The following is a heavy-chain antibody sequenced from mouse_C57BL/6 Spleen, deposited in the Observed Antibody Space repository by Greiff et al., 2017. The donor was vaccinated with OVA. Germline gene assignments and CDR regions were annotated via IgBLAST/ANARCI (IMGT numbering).Heavy chain of an antibody. CDR3: ARDSNLYYYAMDY. CDR2: IWGVGST. CDR1: GFSLTSYG. Sequence: QVQLQQSGPGLVAPSQSLSITCTVSGFSLTSYGVDWVRQSPGKGLEWLGVIWGVGSTNYNSALKSRLSISKDNSKSQVFLKMNSLQTDDTAMYYCARDSNLYYYAMDYWGQGTSVTVSS. V-gene: IGHV2-6*01. D-gene: IGHD2-5*01. J-gene: IGHJ4*01.